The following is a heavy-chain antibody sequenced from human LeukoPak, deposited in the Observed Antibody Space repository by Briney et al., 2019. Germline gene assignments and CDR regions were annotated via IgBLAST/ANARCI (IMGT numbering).Heavy chain of an antibody. J-gene: IGHJ6*02. Sequence: ASVKVSCKASGYTFTGYYIHWVRQAPGQGLEWMGWINPNSGGTTYGQKFQGRVTMTRDTSITTVYVELSSLRSDDTAVFYCARDITLLTMYSGTYPPYGLDVWGQGTTVTVSS. CDR1: GYTFTGYY. CDR2: INPNSGGT. D-gene: IGHD1-26*01. CDR3: ARDITLLTMYSGTYPPYGLDV. V-gene: IGHV1-2*02.